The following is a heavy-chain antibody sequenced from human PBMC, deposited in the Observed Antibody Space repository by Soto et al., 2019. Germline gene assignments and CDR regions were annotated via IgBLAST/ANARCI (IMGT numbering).Heavy chain of an antibody. CDR3: AKVSVAGSSYYYYYGMDV. V-gene: IGHV3-23*01. CDR2: ISGSGGST. J-gene: IGHJ6*02. CDR1: GFTFSSYA. D-gene: IGHD6-19*01. Sequence: EVHLLESGGGLVQPGGSLRLSCAASGFTFSSYAMSWVRQAPGMGLEWVSAISGSGGSTYYADSVKGRFTISRDNSKNTLYLQKNSLRAEDTAVYYCAKVSVAGSSYYYYYGMDVWGQGTTVTVSS.